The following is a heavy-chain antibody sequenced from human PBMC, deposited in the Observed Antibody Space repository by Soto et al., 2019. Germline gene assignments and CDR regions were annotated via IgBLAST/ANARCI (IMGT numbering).Heavy chain of an antibody. J-gene: IGHJ3*02. V-gene: IGHV1-69*13. CDR1: GGTFSSYA. CDR2: IIPIFGTA. CDR3: AKDDKDPDEFDI. Sequence: GASVKVSCKASGGTFSSYAISWVRQAPGQGLEWMGGIIPIFGTANYAQKFQGRVTITADESTSTAYMELNSLRAEDTAVYYCAKDDKDPDEFDIWGQGTMVTVSS.